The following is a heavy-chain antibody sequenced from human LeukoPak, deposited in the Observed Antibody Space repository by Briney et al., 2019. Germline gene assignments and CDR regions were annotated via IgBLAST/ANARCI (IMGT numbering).Heavy chain of an antibody. CDR1: GLSLRTTGVG. CDR2: IYWDDHK. V-gene: IGHV2-5*02. D-gene: IGHD3-22*01. Sequence: KESGPTLVKPTQTLTLTCNFSGLSLRTTGVGVAWIRQPPTTALEWLALIYWDDHKHYSPSLKTRLTITKDTSKNQVVLTMTNLDPVDTGTYYCAHTNYYDGDGYYFLNYWGQGTLVTVSS. J-gene: IGHJ4*02. CDR3: AHTNYYDGDGYYFLNY.